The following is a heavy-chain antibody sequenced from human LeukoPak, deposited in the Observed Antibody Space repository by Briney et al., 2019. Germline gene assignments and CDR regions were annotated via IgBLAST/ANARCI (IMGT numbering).Heavy chain of an antibody. J-gene: IGHJ4*02. CDR2: IWYDGNNK. D-gene: IGHD4-17*01. Sequence: GSLRLSCAASGFTFNSYGIHWVRQAPGKGLEWVAVIWYDGNNKYYADSVKGRFTISRDSSKNTMYLQMNSLRAEDTAVYYCAREHTTVTSLLDYWGQGTLVTVSS. V-gene: IGHV3-33*01. CDR3: AREHTTVTSLLDY. CDR1: GFTFNSYG.